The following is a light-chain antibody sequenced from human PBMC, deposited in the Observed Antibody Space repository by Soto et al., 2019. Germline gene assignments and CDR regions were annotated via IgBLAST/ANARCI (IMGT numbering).Light chain of an antibody. CDR2: GAS. CDR3: QQYYNWRYN. V-gene: IGKV3-15*01. CDR1: ESIRSS. Sequence: EIVMTQSPATLSVSPGERATLSCSASESIRSSLACYQLRPGQAPRLLIYGASTRATGIPARFSGSGSGTEFTLTISSLQSEDFAVYFCQQYYNWRYNFGQGTKLEIK. J-gene: IGKJ2*01.